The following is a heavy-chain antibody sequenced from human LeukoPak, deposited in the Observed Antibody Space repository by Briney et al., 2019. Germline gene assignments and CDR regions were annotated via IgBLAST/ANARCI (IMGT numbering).Heavy chain of an antibody. D-gene: IGHD4-17*01. CDR2: IYSGGST. Sequence: GSLRLSCAASGFTVSSNYMSWVRQAPGKGLEWVSVIYSGGSTYYADSVKGRFTISRDNSKNTLYLQMNSLRAGDTAVYYCVRSPLGDYFDYWGQGTLVTVSS. CDR1: GFTVSSNY. CDR3: VRSPLGDYFDY. V-gene: IGHV3-66*01. J-gene: IGHJ4*02.